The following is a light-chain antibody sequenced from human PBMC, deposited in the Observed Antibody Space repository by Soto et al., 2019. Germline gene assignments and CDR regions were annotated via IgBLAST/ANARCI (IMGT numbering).Light chain of an antibody. Sequence: DIQMTQSPSSLSASVGDRVTITCRASQSISSYLNWYQQKPGKAPKLLIYAASSLQSGVPSRFSGSGSGTDFTLTISSLQPDDFATYYCQQYNIRWTCGQGTKVEIK. CDR1: QSISSY. V-gene: IGKV1-39*01. CDR3: QQYNIRWT. J-gene: IGKJ1*01. CDR2: AAS.